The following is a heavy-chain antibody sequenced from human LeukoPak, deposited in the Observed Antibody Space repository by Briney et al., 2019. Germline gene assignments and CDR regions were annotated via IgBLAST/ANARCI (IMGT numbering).Heavy chain of an antibody. CDR2: ISHSSSGT. CDR3: AKVINSGYYYYFDY. Sequence: GGSLRLSCVGSGFTFSSYAMSWVRQAPGKGLEWVSAISHSSSGTYYVDPVKGRFTISRDNSKNTLYMQMNSLRAEDTAVYYCAKVINSGYYYYFDYWGQGTLVTVSS. CDR1: GFTFSSYA. J-gene: IGHJ4*02. V-gene: IGHV3-23*01. D-gene: IGHD3-22*01.